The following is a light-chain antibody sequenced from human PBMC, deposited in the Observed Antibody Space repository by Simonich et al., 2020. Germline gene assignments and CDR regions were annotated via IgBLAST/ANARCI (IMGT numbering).Light chain of an antibody. CDR2: KAS. CDR3: QQYKSYST. Sequence: DLQMTQSPSTLSASVGDSATITCRASQSISSWLAWYQLKPGKAPKLLIYKASSLESGVPSRFSGSGSGTEFTLTISSLQPDDFATYYCQQYKSYSTFGQGPKLEIK. J-gene: IGKJ2*01. V-gene: IGKV1-5*03. CDR1: QSISSW.